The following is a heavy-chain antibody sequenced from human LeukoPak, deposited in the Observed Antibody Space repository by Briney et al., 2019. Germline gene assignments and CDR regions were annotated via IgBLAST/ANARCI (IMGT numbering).Heavy chain of an antibody. V-gene: IGHV4-61*02. CDR1: GDSISSGNYY. CDR3: ARDKGHFDVDY. CDR2: IYASGST. J-gene: IGHJ4*02. D-gene: IGHD3-9*01. Sequence: SETLSLTCTVSGDSISSGNYYWSWIRQPAGKGLEWIGRIYASGSTDYNPSLKSRVTISLDTSKNQFSLKLSSVTAADTAIYYCARDKGHFDVDYWGQGILVTVSS.